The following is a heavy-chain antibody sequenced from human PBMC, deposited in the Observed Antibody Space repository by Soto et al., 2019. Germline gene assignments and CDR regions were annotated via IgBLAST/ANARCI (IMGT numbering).Heavy chain of an antibody. D-gene: IGHD6-19*01. V-gene: IGHV1-46*01. CDR2: INPSGGGT. Sequence: QVQLVQSGAEVKKPGASVKVSCKASGYTFTSYYVHWVRQAPGQGLEWMGIINPSGGGTSYAEKFQGRVTMTRDTSTSTVYMGLSSLRSEDTAVYYCARGDYNSGWIWGQGTLVTVSS. CDR1: GYTFTSYY. CDR3: ARGDYNSGWI. J-gene: IGHJ4*02.